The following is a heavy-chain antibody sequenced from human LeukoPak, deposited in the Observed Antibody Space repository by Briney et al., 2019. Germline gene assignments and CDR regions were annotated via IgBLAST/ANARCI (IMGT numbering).Heavy chain of an antibody. CDR3: ASRQVFGGYDYLFLSQPGNDAFDL. CDR2: ISGSGIST. D-gene: IGHD5-12*01. V-gene: IGHV3-23*01. Sequence: GGSLRLSCAAAGFTFSDYGMNWVRQAPGKGLEWVSGISGSGISTYYADSVKGRFTISRDNAKNSLYLQMNSLRAEDTAIYYCASRQVFGGYDYLFLSQPGNDAFDLWGQGTMVTVSS. CDR1: GFTFSDYG. J-gene: IGHJ3*01.